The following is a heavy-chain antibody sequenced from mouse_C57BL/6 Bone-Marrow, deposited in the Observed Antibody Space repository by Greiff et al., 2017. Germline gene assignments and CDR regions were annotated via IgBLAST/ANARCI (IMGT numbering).Heavy chain of an antibody. CDR3: ARHCSSFWFAY. CDR1: GYTFTNYY. J-gene: IGHJ3*01. CDR2: INPNNGGT. D-gene: IGHD1-1*01. Sequence: EVQLQQSGPELVKPGASVKISCKASGYTFTNYYMNWVKQSHGKSLEWIGDINPNNGGTSYTQKFKGKATLTVDKSSSTAYMELRSLTSEDSAVYYCARHCSSFWFAYWGQGTLVTVSS. V-gene: IGHV1-26*01.